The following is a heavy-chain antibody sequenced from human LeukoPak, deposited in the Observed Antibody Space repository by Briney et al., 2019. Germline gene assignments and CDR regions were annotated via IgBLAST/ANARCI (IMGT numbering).Heavy chain of an antibody. Sequence: SETLSLTCAVYGVSFSGYYWSWIRQPPGKGLEWIGEINHSGSTNYNPSLKSRVTISVDTSKNQFSLKLSSVTAADTAVYYCARSGWGSSWYYFDSWGQGTLVTVSS. J-gene: IGHJ4*02. CDR3: ARSGWGSSWYYFDS. CDR1: GVSFSGYY. V-gene: IGHV4-34*01. D-gene: IGHD6-13*01. CDR2: INHSGST.